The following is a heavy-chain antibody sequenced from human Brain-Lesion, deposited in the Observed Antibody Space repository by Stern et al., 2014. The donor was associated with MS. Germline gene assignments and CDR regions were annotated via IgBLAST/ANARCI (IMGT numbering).Heavy chain of an antibody. D-gene: IGHD3-9*01. CDR2: IGWNSGNI. V-gene: IGHV3-9*01. CDR3: ARGGYYNIRHGMDV. CDR1: GLTFDIYA. J-gene: IGHJ6*02. Sequence: HLVESGGGLVPPGRSLSLSCAASGLTFDIYAMYWVRHAPEKGPERVSGIGWNSGNIAYADSVKGRFTISRDTARNSLYLQMNSLRAEDTALYYCARGGYYNIRHGMDVWGQGTTVIVSS.